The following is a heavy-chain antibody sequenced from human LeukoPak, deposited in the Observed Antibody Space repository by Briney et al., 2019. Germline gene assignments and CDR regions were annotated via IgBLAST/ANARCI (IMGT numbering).Heavy chain of an antibody. V-gene: IGHV3-30-3*01. CDR3: ARARSGPFDY. CDR2: ISFDGSRK. CDR1: GFTFSNYA. D-gene: IGHD2-15*01. Sequence: PGGSLRLSCAASGFTFSNYAIHWVRQAPGKGLEWVAVISFDGSRKYYAGSVRGRFSIPRDNSKNTMYLQMNSLRVEDTAVCYCARARSGPFDYWGQGTLVTVSS. J-gene: IGHJ4*02.